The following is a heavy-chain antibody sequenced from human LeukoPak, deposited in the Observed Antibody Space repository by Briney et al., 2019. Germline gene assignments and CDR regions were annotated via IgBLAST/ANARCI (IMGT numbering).Heavy chain of an antibody. V-gene: IGHV3-21*06. CDR2: ISSSSSSYI. CDR1: GFTCSSYS. CDR3: ARVGSNWSNDY. J-gene: IGHJ4*02. Sequence: GGSVRLSCAASGFTCSSYSMNWVRQAPGKGLEWVSSISSSSSSYIHYADSVKGRFTISRDNAKNSLYLQMNSLRAEDTAVYYCARVGSNWSNDYWGQGTLVTVSS. D-gene: IGHD6-13*01.